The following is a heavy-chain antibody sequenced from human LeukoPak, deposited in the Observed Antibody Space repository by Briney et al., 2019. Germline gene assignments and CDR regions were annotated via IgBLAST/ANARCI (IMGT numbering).Heavy chain of an antibody. D-gene: IGHD2/OR15-2a*01. J-gene: IGHJ4*02. Sequence: SETLSLTCTVSGGSISSYYWSWIRQPPGKGLEWIGEINHSGSTNYNPSLKSRVTISVDTSKNQFSLKLSSVTAADTAVYYCARVGADGAGFLFDYWGQGTLVTVSS. CDR1: GGSISSYY. CDR3: ARVGADGAGFLFDY. V-gene: IGHV4-34*01. CDR2: INHSGST.